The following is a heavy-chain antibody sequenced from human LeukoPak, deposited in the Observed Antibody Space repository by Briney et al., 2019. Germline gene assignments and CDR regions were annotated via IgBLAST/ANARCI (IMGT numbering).Heavy chain of an antibody. CDR2: IIPIFGTT. V-gene: IGHV1-69*05. CDR1: GGTFSNYA. CDR3: ALSGGLRYCSSTTCPRPFDY. J-gene: IGHJ4*02. D-gene: IGHD2-2*01. Sequence: SVKFSCKASGGTFSNYAISWVRQAPGQGLEWMGGIIPIFGTTSYAQKFQDRVTISTDESTSTAYMELSSLRSEDTAVYYCALSGGLRYCSSTTCPRPFDYWGQGTLVTVSS.